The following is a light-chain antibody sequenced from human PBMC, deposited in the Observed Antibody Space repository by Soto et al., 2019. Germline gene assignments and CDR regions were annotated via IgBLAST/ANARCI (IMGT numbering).Light chain of an antibody. CDR2: WAS. Sequence: DIVMTQSPDSLAVSLGERATINCRSSQSILLSSKNKNYLAWYQQKPGQPPKLLIYWASTRESGVPDRFSGSGSGTDFTLTISSLQAEDVAVYYCQQYYSTPPTFGQGTKVEIK. V-gene: IGKV4-1*01. CDR1: QSILLSSKNKNY. J-gene: IGKJ1*01. CDR3: QQYYSTPPT.